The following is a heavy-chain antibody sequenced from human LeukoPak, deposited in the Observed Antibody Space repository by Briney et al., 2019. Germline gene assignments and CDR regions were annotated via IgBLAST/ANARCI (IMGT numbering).Heavy chain of an antibody. V-gene: IGHV4-30-4*01. J-gene: IGHJ4*02. CDR3: ARGGYYDFWSGSQTFDY. D-gene: IGHD3-3*01. CDR1: GGSISSGDYY. Sequence: SETLSLTCTVSGGSISSGDYYWSWIRQPPGKGLEWIGYIYYSGSTYYNPSLKSRVTISVDTSKNQFSLKLSSVTAADTAVYYCARGGYYDFWSGSQTFDYWGQGTLVTVSS. CDR2: IYYSGST.